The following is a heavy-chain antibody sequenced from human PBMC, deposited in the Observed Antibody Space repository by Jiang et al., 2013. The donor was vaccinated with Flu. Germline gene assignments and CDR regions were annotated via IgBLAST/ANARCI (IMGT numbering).Heavy chain of an antibody. CDR2: ISAYNGNT. Sequence: EWMGWISAYNGNTNYAQKLQGRVTMTTDTSTSTAYMELRSLRSDDTAVYYCARVAEDPLNNCGGDCYSRPFDYWGQGTLVTVSS. J-gene: IGHJ4*02. D-gene: IGHD2-21*02. V-gene: IGHV1-18*01. CDR3: ARVAEDPLNNCGGDCYSRPFDY.